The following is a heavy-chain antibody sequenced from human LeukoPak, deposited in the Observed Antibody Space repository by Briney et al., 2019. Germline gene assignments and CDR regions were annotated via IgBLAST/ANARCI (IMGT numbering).Heavy chain of an antibody. CDR1: GFTFSSYA. J-gene: IGHJ4*02. CDR2: ISGSGGST. D-gene: IGHD3-22*01. Sequence: GGSLRLSCAASGFTFSSYAMSWVRQAPGRGLEWVSAISGSGGSTYYADSVKGRFTISRDNSKNTLYLQMNSLRAEDTAVYYCADSSGYPSTFDYWGQGTLVTVSS. V-gene: IGHV3-23*01. CDR3: ADSSGYPSTFDY.